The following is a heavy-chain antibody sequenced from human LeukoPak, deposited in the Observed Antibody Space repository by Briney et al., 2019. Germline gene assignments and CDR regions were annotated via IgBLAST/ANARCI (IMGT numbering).Heavy chain of an antibody. V-gene: IGHV1-2*02. Sequence: GSVKDSCKASGYTFSDYYIHWVRQAPGQGREWMGWINPKSADTNNAQEFKGRVTMTRVTSISTDFKKLSCLQTDSTAVDYCAMCPGLGVPAVILDYYGLDVWGQGTTVTVSS. J-gene: IGHJ6*02. D-gene: IGHD2-2*01. CDR2: INPKSADT. CDR3: AMCPGLGVPAVILDYYGLDV. CDR1: GYTFSDYY.